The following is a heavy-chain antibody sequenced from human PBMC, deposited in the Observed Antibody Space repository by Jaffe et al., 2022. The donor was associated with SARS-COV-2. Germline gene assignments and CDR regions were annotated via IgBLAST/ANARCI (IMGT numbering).Heavy chain of an antibody. D-gene: IGHD5-12*01. CDR1: GFTFSSYA. J-gene: IGHJ6*02. CDR2: ISGSGGST. CDR3: AKGGGIVATTDYYYGMDV. Sequence: EVQLLESGGGLVQPGGSLRLSCAASGFTFSSYAMSWVRQAPGKGLEWVSAISGSGGSTYYADSVKGRFTISRDNSKNTLYLQMNSLRAEDTAVYYCAKGGGIVATTDYYYGMDVWGQGTTVTVSS. V-gene: IGHV3-23*01.